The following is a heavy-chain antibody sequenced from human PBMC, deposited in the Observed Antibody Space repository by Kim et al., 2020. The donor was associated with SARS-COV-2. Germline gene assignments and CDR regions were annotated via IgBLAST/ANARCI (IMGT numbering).Heavy chain of an antibody. CDR3: ARALGWELYDAFDI. CDR2: ISYDGSNK. Sequence: GGSLRLSCAASGFTFSSYAIHWVRQAPGKGLEWVAVISYDGSNKNYADSVKGRFTISRDNSKNTLYLQMNSLRAEDTAVYYCARALGWELYDAFDIWGQGTMVTVSS. J-gene: IGHJ3*02. V-gene: IGHV3-30*04. CDR1: GFTFSSYA. D-gene: IGHD1-26*01.